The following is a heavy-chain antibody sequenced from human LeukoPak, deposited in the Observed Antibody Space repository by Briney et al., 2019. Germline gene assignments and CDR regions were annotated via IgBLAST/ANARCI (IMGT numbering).Heavy chain of an antibody. D-gene: IGHD2-21*01. CDR2: INSSGST. V-gene: IGHV4-61*02. CDR1: GDSISSGSYY. Sequence: SETLSLTCTVSGDSISSGSYYWSWIRQPAGKGLEWIGRINSSGSTNYNPSLKSRVTISVDTSKNQFSLKLTSVTAADTALYYCVREVWSHNCFDPWGQGALVTVSS. J-gene: IGHJ5*02. CDR3: VREVWSHNCFDP.